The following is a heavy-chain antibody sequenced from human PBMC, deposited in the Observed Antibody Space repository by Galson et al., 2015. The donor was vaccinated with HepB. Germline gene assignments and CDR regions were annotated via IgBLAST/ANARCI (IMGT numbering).Heavy chain of an antibody. CDR2: IYPRDSGT. CDR1: EDTFNNYW. D-gene: IGHD3-16*01. J-gene: IGHJ5*01. CDR3: STHPYYDYIRETDGDS. V-gene: IGHV5-51*01. Sequence: QSGAEVKKPGESLKISCQGSEDTFNNYWIAWMRQMPGKGLEWMGSIYPRDSGTRHNPSFQGQVTISADTSLRTAYLQWSSLKASDTAMYYCSTHPYYDYIRETDGDSWGQGSLVTVSS.